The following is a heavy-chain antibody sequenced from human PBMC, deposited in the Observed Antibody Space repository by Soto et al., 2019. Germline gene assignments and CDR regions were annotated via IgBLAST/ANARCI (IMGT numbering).Heavy chain of an antibody. V-gene: IGHV1-69*13. CDR1: GGTFSSYA. CDR3: ARDREYQFDP. D-gene: IGHD6-6*01. CDR2: IIPIFGTA. J-gene: IGHJ5*02. Sequence: GASVKVSCKASGGTFSSYAISWVRQAPGQGLEWMGGIIPIFGTANYAQKFQGRVTITADESTSTAYMELSSLRSEDTAVYYCARDREYQFDPWGQGTLVTVSS.